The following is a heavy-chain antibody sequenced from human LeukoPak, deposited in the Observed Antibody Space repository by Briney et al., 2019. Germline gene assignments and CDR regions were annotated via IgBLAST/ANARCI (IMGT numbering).Heavy chain of an antibody. Sequence: GASVKVSCKASGYTFTSYYMYWVRQAPGQRLESMGIINPSRGNTNYAQRLQGRVTMTRDMYTSTVYMELSSSTSEDTAVYYCARGGHVRIYDSSAYYGHEWGQGTLVTVSS. V-gene: IGHV1-46*01. CDR2: INPSRGNT. CDR3: ARGGHVRIYDSSAYYGHE. D-gene: IGHD3-22*01. CDR1: GYTFTSYY. J-gene: IGHJ4*02.